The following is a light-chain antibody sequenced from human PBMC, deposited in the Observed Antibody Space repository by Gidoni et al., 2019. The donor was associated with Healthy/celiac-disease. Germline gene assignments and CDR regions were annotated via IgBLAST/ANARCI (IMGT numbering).Light chain of an antibody. CDR2: EVS. J-gene: IGLJ2*01. CDR3: SSYTSSSTVV. Sequence: QSALTQPASVSGSPGPSITISCTGTSSDVGGYTYVSWSQQHPGQAPKLMIYEVSNRPSGVSNRFSGSKSGNTASRTISGLQAEDEADYYCSSYTSSSTVVFGGGTKLTVL. V-gene: IGLV2-14*01. CDR1: SSDVGGYTY.